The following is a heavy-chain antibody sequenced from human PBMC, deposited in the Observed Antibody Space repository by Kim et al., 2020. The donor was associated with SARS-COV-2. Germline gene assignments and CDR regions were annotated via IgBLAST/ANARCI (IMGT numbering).Heavy chain of an antibody. CDR2: IYYSGST. V-gene: IGHV4-39*07. D-gene: IGHD3-9*01. J-gene: IGHJ4*02. Sequence: SETLSLTCTVSGGSISSSSYYWGWIRQPPGKGLEWIGSIYYSGSTYYNPSLKSRVTISVDTSKNQFSLKLSSVTAADTAVYYCARSHYDILNGSDGGNSFDYWGQGTLVTVSS. CDR3: ARSHYDILNGSDGGNSFDY. CDR1: GGSISSSSYY.